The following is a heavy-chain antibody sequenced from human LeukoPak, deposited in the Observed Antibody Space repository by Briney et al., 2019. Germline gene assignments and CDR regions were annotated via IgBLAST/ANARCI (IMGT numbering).Heavy chain of an antibody. D-gene: IGHD6-13*01. V-gene: IGHV3-9*01. CDR1: GFTFDDYA. J-gene: IGHJ4*02. CDR3: AKGSAAAVVPFDY. CDR2: ISWNSGSI. Sequence: GGSLRLSCAASGFTFDDYAMNWVRQAPGKGLEWGSGISWNSGSIGYADSVKGRFTISRDNAKNSLYLQMNSLRAEDTALYYCAKGSAAAVVPFDYWGQGTLVTVSS.